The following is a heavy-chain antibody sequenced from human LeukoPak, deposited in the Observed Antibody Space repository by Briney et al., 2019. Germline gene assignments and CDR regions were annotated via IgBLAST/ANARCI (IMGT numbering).Heavy chain of an antibody. CDR1: GGSITSSTFY. Sequence: SETLSLTCTVSGGSITSSTFYWGWIRQPPGKGLEWIGNIFYSGNTYYNPSLKNYNPSLKSRVTISVDTSKNQFSLKLSSVTAADTAVYYCARSGGYGSGISYWGQGTLVTVSS. J-gene: IGHJ4*02. V-gene: IGHV4-39*07. D-gene: IGHD3-10*01. CDR3: ARSGGYGSGISY. CDR2: IFYSGNT.